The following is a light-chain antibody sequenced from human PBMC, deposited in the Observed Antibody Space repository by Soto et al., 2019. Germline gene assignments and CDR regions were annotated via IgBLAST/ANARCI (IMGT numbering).Light chain of an antibody. CDR1: SSNVGSYDL. V-gene: IGLV2-14*02. CDR2: TDN. J-gene: IGLJ2*01. CDR3: AAWDDNLRGYWV. Sequence: QSALTQPASVSGSPGQSITISCTGTSSNVGSYDLVSWYQQHPGKAPKLLIYTDNQRPSGVPDRFSGSKSGTSASLAISGLRSEDEADYFCAAWDDNLRGYWVFGGGTKLTVL.